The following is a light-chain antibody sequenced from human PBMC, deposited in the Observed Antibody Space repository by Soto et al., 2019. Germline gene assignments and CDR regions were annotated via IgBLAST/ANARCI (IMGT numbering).Light chain of an antibody. J-gene: IGLJ1*01. CDR3: QSYDSTLSARYV. CDR1: SSNIGAGYD. V-gene: IGLV1-40*01. CDR2: ANI. Sequence: QSVLTQPPSVSGAPGQRVTISCTGRSSNIGAGYDVHWYQQRPGAAPKLLISANINRPAGVPHRFSGSKSGTSASLAITGLQADDEGEYYCQSYDSTLSARYVFGTGTNHTVL.